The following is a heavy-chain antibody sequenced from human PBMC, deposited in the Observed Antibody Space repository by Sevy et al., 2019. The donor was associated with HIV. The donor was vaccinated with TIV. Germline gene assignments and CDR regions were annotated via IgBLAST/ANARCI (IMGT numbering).Heavy chain of an antibody. V-gene: IGHV3-53*01. CDR2: IFCGGGT. CDR1: GFTVSSNF. Sequence: GGSLRLSCAASGFTVSSNFMSWVRQAPGKGLEWVSIIFCGGGTYYADSVQGRFTISRDNSKNMVYLQMNSLRAEDTAVFYCARGATFYSDSSGRVLSVLGAFDTWGRGTMVTVSS. CDR3: ARGATFYSDSSGRVLSVLGAFDT. D-gene: IGHD3-22*01. J-gene: IGHJ3*02.